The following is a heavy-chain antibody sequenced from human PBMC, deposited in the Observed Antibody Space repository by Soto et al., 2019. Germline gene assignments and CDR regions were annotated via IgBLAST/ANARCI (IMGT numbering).Heavy chain of an antibody. D-gene: IGHD3-10*01. CDR2: IYFSGSS. J-gene: IGHJ3*02. CDR1: GGSITSFY. CDR3: ARDSYYYGNGNLGPAAFDI. V-gene: IGHV4-59*01. Sequence: SETLSLTCSVSGGSITSFYWSWIRQAPGQGLEWIGHIYFSGSSNYNPSFKSRVTLSGDTSKNHFSLKLTSVTAADTAVYYCARDSYYYGNGNLGPAAFDIWGQGTLVTVSS.